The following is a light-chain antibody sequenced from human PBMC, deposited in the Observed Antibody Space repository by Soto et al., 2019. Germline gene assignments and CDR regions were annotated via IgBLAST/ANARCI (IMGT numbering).Light chain of an antibody. CDR2: DAS. Sequence: DIQMTQSPSSLSASVGDRVTITCQASHDISNYLNWYQQKPGKAPKLLIYDASNLKTGVPSRFSGSGSGTDFTFTISSLQSEDIVTYYCQQFDNLPFFGPGTKVDI. J-gene: IGKJ3*01. CDR3: QQFDNLPF. V-gene: IGKV1-33*01. CDR1: HDISNY.